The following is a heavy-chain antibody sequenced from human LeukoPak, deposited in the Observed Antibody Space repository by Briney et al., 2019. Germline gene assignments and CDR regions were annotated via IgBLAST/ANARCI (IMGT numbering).Heavy chain of an antibody. CDR2: ISSSGSTI. Sequence: GGSLRLSCAASGFTFSDYYISWIRQAPGKGLEWVSYISSSGSTIYYADSVKGRFTISRDNAKNSLYLQMNSLRAEDTAVYYCARARGSCYSCYYYYMDVWGKGTTVTVSS. J-gene: IGHJ6*03. CDR1: GFTFSDYY. D-gene: IGHD2-15*01. V-gene: IGHV3-11*04. CDR3: ARARGSCYSCYYYYMDV.